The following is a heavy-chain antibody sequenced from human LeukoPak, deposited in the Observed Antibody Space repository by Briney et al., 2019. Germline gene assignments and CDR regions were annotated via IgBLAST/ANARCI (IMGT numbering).Heavy chain of an antibody. Sequence: SETLSLTCTASGGSISLYYRSCIRQSPGKGLGWSGYIYYRESNNYNPPLKSRVTISVDTSKNQFSLKLSSVTAADTAKYYCARHGGGGESYPRVFDYWGRGNLVTVSS. V-gene: IGHV4-59*08. D-gene: IGHD1-26*01. J-gene: IGHJ4*02. CDR2: IYYRESN. CDR1: GGSISLYY. CDR3: ARHGGGGESYPRVFDY.